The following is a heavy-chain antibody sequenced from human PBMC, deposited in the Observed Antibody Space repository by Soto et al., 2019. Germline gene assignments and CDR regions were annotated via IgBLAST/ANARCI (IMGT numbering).Heavy chain of an antibody. CDR2: IIPILNSP. J-gene: IGHJ6*02. V-gene: IGHV1-69*01. Sequence: QVQLVQSGAEVKKPGSSVKVSCKASGGTFGSYAITWVRRAPGQGLEWIGGIIPILNSPAYAQKFKARVVITADEITNTAYMELNSLRFDDTAVYYCAREAPYCTSATWPKFYDMDVWGQGTTVTVAS. CDR1: GGTFGSYA. CDR3: AREAPYCTSATWPKFYDMDV. D-gene: IGHD2-2*01.